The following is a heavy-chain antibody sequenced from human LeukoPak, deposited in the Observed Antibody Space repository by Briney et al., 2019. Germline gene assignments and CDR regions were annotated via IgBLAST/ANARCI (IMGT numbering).Heavy chain of an antibody. V-gene: IGHV3-48*03. CDR2: ISSSGSTI. D-gene: IGHD3-10*02. CDR1: GFTFSSYE. CDR3: AELGITMTGGV. J-gene: IGHJ6*04. Sequence: GGSLRLSCAASGFTFSSYEMNWVRQAPGRGLEWVSYISSSGSTIYYADSVKGRFTISRDNAKNSLYLQMNSLRAEDTAVYYCAELGITMTGGVWGKGTTVTISS.